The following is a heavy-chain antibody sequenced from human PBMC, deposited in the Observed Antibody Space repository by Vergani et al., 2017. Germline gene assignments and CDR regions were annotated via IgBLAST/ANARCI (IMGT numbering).Heavy chain of an antibody. CDR1: GFTFSSYG. CDR3: AREQDPRGAFDS. J-gene: IGHJ3*02. V-gene: IGHV3-33*01. CDR2: IWYDGSNK. Sequence: QVQLVESGGGVVQPGRSLRLSCAASGFTFSSYGMHWVRQAPGKGLEWVAVIWYDGSNKYYAASVKGRFTITRDNSKNTLYRQMNSLRAEDTAVYYCAREQDPRGAFDSWGQGTMVTVSS.